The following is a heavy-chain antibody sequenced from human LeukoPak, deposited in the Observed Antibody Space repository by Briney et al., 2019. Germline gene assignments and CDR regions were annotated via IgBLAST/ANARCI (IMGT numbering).Heavy chain of an antibody. Sequence: PSETLSLTCAVNGGSFSDYYWSWIRQPPGKGLEWIADINHGGSTNYNPSLKSRVTISVDTSKSQFSLKLSSVTAADTAVYYCARPTAYSRFSAFDIWGQGTMVTVSS. V-gene: IGHV4-34*01. CDR2: INHGGST. J-gene: IGHJ3*02. CDR3: ARPTAYSRFSAFDI. D-gene: IGHD6-13*01. CDR1: GGSFSDYY.